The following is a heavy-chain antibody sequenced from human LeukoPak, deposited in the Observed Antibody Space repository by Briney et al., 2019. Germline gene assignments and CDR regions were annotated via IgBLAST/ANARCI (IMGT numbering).Heavy chain of an antibody. V-gene: IGHV4-39*01. Sequence: SETLSLTCTVSGGSISGSSYYWGWIRQPPGKGLEWIGSIYYSGNAFYNPSLKSRVTILVDTSKNQFSREVDSVTAADTAMYYCASQLDTTGDYAGFFDSWGQGALVTVSS. D-gene: IGHD3-9*01. CDR2: IYYSGNA. CDR3: ASQLDTTGDYAGFFDS. CDR1: GGSISGSSYY. J-gene: IGHJ4*02.